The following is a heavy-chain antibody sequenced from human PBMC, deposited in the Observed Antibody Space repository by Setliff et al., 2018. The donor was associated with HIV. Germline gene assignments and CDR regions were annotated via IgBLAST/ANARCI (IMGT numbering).Heavy chain of an antibody. J-gene: IGHJ6*03. D-gene: IGHD5-18*01. CDR2: ITGSGDST. V-gene: IGHV3-23*01. CDR1: GFTFSSYA. CDR3: ARDQWGYSYGYYYYYYMDV. Sequence: GGSLRLSCAASGFTFSSYAMTWVRQAPGKGLEWFSSITGSGDSTYYADSVKGRFTISRDNSTNTLYLQMNSLRAEDTAVYYCARDQWGYSYGYYYYYYMDVWGKGTTVTVSS.